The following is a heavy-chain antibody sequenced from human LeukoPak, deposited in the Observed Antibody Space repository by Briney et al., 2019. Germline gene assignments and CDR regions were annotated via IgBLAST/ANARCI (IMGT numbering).Heavy chain of an antibody. Sequence: ASVKVSCKASGYTFTSYGISWVRQAPGQGLEWMGWISAYNGNTNYAQKPQGRVTMTTDTSTSTAYMELRSLRSDDTAVYYCARDWGVFITMVRGASPGRGPPYFYGMDVWGQGTTVTVSS. V-gene: IGHV1-18*01. CDR2: ISAYNGNT. CDR1: GYTFTSYG. D-gene: IGHD3-10*01. CDR3: ARDWGVFITMVRGASPGRGPPYFYGMDV. J-gene: IGHJ6*02.